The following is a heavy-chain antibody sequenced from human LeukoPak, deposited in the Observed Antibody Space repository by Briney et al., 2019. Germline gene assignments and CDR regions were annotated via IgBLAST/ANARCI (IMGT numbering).Heavy chain of an antibody. V-gene: IGHV3-23*01. D-gene: IGHD3-10*01. Sequence: PGGSLRLSCAASGFTFSSYAMSWVRQAPGQGLELVSAISGSGGSTYYADSVKGRFTISRDNSRNTLYLQMNSLTAEDTAVYYCAKSLGYYYGSGSYYRDYGMDVWGQGTTVTVSS. CDR3: AKSLGYYYGSGSYYRDYGMDV. CDR2: ISGSGGST. J-gene: IGHJ6*02. CDR1: GFTFSSYA.